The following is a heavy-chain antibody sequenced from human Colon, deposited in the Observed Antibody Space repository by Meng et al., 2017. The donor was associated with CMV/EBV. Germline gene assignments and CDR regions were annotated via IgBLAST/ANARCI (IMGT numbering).Heavy chain of an antibody. J-gene: IGHJ6*02. V-gene: IGHV1-18*04. Sequence: ASVTVSCKASGYTFTSYYMHWVRQAPGQGLEWMGWISAHNGNTNYAQKFQDRVSMTTDTSTNTVYMELRSLRSDDTAVYYCARDSTQWLRVAHAAFDVWGQGATVTVSS. CDR2: ISAHNGNT. D-gene: IGHD5-12*01. CDR3: ARDSTQWLRVAHAAFDV. CDR1: GYTFTSYY.